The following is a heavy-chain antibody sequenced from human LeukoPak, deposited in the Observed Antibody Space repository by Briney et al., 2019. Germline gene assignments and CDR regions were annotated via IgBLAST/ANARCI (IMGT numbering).Heavy chain of an antibody. J-gene: IGHJ4*02. D-gene: IGHD7-27*01. CDR3: VSRAGSPWGPFDD. Sequence: GGSLRLSCAASGFTFSDYAINWVRQAPGKGLEWVSTISRGGVISYYADSVKGRFTISRNNSNNTLYLHMNSLRAEDTAVYYCVSRAGSPWGPFDDWGQGTLVTVSS. CDR2: ISRGGVIS. V-gene: IGHV3-23*01. CDR1: GFTFSDYA.